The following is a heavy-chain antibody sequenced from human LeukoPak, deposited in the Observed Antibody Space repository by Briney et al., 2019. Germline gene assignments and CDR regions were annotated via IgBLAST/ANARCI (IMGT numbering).Heavy chain of an antibody. V-gene: IGHV3-21*01. CDR1: GFTFGSYS. CDR3: ARDGMYCSSTSCYWGDKYYYYGMDV. CDR2: ISSSSSYI. D-gene: IGHD2-2*01. J-gene: IGHJ6*04. Sequence: PGGSLRLTCAASGFTFGSYSMNWVRQAPGKGLEWVSSISSSSSYIYYADSVKGRFTISRDNAKNSLYLQMNSLRAEDTAVYYCARDGMYCSSTSCYWGDKYYYYGMDVWGKGTTVTVSS.